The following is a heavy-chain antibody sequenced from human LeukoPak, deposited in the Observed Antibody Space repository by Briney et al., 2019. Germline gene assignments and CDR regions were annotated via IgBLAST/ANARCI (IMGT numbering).Heavy chain of an antibody. CDR2: VYASGTP. CDR3: ASVSRGAYSAHENSFDI. V-gene: IGHV4-4*07. CDR1: GASISTYS. D-gene: IGHD5-12*01. Sequence: SETLSLTCTVSGASISTYSWSWIRQSAEKGLEWIGRVYASGTPKYNSSLKSRLTMSVDTSKNQISLSLNSVTAADTAVYFCASVSRGAYSAHENSFDIWGQGTMVTVSS. J-gene: IGHJ3*02.